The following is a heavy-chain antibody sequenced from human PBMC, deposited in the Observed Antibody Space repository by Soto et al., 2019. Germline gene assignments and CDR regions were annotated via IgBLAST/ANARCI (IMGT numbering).Heavy chain of an antibody. Sequence: EVQLVESGGGLVQPWGSLRLSCAASGFTFSSYWMHWVRQSPGKGLVWVSRINSVGSSTSYADSVKGRFTISRDNAKNTMYLQMNSLRAADTAVYYCARPETTVTTYGMDVRGQGTTVTVSS. J-gene: IGHJ6*02. V-gene: IGHV3-74*01. CDR1: GFTFSSYW. CDR2: INSVGSST. CDR3: ARPETTVTTYGMDV. D-gene: IGHD4-17*01.